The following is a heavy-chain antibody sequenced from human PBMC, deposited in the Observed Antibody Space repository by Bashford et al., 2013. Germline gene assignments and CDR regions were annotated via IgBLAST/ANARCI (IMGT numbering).Heavy chain of an antibody. J-gene: IGHJ5*02. CDR2: ISSSSSYI. D-gene: IGHD3-10*01. Sequence: VRQAPGKGLEWVSSISSSSSYIYYADSVKGRFTISRDNAKNSLYLQMNSLRAEDTAVYYCARTGVQGVTLNWFDPWGQGTLVTVSS. V-gene: IGHV3-21*01. CDR3: ARTGVQGVTLNWFDP.